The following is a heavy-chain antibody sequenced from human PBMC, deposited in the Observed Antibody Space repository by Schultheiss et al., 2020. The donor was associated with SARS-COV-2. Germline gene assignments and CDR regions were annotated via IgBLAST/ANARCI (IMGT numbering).Heavy chain of an antibody. Sequence: SETLSLTCAVYGGSFSGYYWSWIRQPPGKGLEWIGYIYDSGSTNYSPSLKSRVTMSVDTSKNQFSLKLSSVTAADTAVYYCARDRVVGRYYFDYWGQGTLVTVSS. D-gene: IGHD1-26*01. CDR3: ARDRVVGRYYFDY. V-gene: IGHV4-59*12. CDR1: GGSFSGYY. J-gene: IGHJ4*02. CDR2: IYDSGST.